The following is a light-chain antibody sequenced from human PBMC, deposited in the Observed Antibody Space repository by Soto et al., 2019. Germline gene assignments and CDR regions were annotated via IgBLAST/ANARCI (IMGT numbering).Light chain of an antibody. J-gene: IGKJ5*01. V-gene: IGKV3-20*01. CDR3: HHYGSSPHT. CDR2: GAA. CDR1: QSVSSN. Sequence: EIVMTQSPATLSVSPGERATLSCRASQSVSSNLAWYQQKPGQAPRLLISGAASRATGIPDRFSGSGSGTDFTLTISRLEPEDFAVYYCHHYGSSPHTFGQGTRLEN.